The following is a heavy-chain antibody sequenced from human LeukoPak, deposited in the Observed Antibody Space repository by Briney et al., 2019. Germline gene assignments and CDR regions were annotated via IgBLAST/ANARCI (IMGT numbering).Heavy chain of an antibody. J-gene: IGHJ4*02. V-gene: IGHV1-18*04. CDR2: ISAYNGNT. CDR3: ARDFELWSY. Sequence: ASVKVSCKASGYTFTDYYMHWVRQAPGQGLEWMGWISAYNGNTNYAQKLQGRVTMTTDTSTSTAYMELRSLRSDDTAVYYCARDFELWSYWGQGTLVTVSS. D-gene: IGHD5-18*01. CDR1: GYTFTDYY.